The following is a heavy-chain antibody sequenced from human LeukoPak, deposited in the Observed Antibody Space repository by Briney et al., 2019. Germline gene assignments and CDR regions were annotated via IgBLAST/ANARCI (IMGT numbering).Heavy chain of an antibody. CDR1: GGSFSGYY. J-gene: IGHJ4*02. D-gene: IGHD3-22*01. CDR2: INHSGST. V-gene: IGHV4-34*01. Sequence: SETLSLTCAVYGGSFSGYYWSWIRQPPGKGLEWIGEINHSGSTNYNPSLKSRVTISVDTSKNQFSLKLSSVTAADTAVYYCARGPSINYYDSSGYYPFDYWGQGTLVTVSS. CDR3: ARGPSINYYDSSGYYPFDY.